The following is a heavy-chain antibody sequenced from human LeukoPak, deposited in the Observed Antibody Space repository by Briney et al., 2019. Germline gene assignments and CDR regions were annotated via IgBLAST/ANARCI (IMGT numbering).Heavy chain of an antibody. CDR3: ARDYGVGATPGYFDY. D-gene: IGHD1-26*01. J-gene: IGHJ4*02. CDR1: GYTFTCYY. V-gene: IGHV1-46*01. CDR2: INPSGGST. Sequence: ASVKVSCKASGYTFTCYYMHWVRQAPGQGLEWMGVINPSGGSTSYAQKFQGRVTMTRDTSTSTVYMELSSLRSEDTAVYYCARDYGVGATPGYFDYWGQGTLVTVSS.